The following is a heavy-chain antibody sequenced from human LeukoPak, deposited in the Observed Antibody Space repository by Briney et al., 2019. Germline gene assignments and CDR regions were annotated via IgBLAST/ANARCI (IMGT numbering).Heavy chain of an antibody. D-gene: IGHD3-22*01. V-gene: IGHV4-59*01. Sequence: SETLSLTCTVSGGSINNFYWSWIRQPPGQGLEWIGCIYYSGSTNYNPSLKSRVTISGDTSKNQFSLKLSSVTAADAAVYYCARGGGYYDSNNYYQGYFEYWGQGTLVTVSS. J-gene: IGHJ4*02. CDR2: IYYSGST. CDR1: GGSINNFY. CDR3: ARGGGYYDSNNYYQGYFEY.